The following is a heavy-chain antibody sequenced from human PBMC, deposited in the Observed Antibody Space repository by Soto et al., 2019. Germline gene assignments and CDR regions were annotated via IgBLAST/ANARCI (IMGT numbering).Heavy chain of an antibody. Sequence: PSETLSLTCAFYCGSFIGYYWSWIRQPPGKGLEWIGEINHSGSTNYNPSLKSRVTISVDTSKNQFSLKLSSVTAADTAVYYCARGSYDYVWGSYRYNNWFDPWGQGTLVTVSS. CDR2: INHSGST. CDR1: CGSFIGYY. CDR3: ARGSYDYVWGSYRYNNWFDP. D-gene: IGHD3-16*02. V-gene: IGHV4-34*01. J-gene: IGHJ5*02.